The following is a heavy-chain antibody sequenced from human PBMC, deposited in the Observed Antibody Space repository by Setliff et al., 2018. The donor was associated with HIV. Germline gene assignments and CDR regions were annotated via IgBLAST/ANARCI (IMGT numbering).Heavy chain of an antibody. D-gene: IGHD6-13*01. J-gene: IGHJ4*02. CDR1: GFTFSSYS. CDR3: ARLSIAAAGLTY. CDR2: ISSSSSYI. Sequence: PGGSLRLSCAASGFTFSSYSMNWVRQAPGKGLEWVSSISSSSSYIYYADSVKGRFTISRDNAKNSLYLQMNSLRAEDTAVYYCARLSIAAAGLTYWGQGTLVTVSS. V-gene: IGHV3-21*01.